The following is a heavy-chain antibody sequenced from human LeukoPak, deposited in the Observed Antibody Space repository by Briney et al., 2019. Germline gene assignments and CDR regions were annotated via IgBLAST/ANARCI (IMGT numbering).Heavy chain of an antibody. D-gene: IGHD3-10*01. CDR2: ISSSGSTI. V-gene: IGHV3-11*01. J-gene: IGHJ3*02. CDR3: ASNYWYYYGSGSDDAFDI. CDR1: GFTFSDYY. Sequence: GGSLRLSCAASGFTFSDYYMSWIRQAPGKGLEWVSYISSSGSTIYYADSVRGRFTISRDNAKNSLYLQMNSLRAEDTAVYYCASNYWYYYGSGSDDAFDIWGQGTMVTVSS.